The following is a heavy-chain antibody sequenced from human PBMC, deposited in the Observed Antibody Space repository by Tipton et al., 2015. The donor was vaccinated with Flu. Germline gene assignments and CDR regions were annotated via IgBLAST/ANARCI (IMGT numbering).Heavy chain of an antibody. CDR3: ARGGYDFWSGYNIPDYFDY. J-gene: IGHJ4*02. Sequence: LVQSSETLSLTCAVYGGSFSGYYWSWIRQPPGKGLEWIGYIYYSGSTNYNPSLKSRVTISVDTSKNQFSLKLSSVTAADTAVYYCARGGYDFWSGYNIPDYFDYWGQGTLVTVSS. D-gene: IGHD3-3*01. V-gene: IGHV4-59*01. CDR2: IYYSGST. CDR1: GGSFSGYY.